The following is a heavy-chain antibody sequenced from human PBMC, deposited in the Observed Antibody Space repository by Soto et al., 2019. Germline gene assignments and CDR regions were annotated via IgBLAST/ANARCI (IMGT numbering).Heavy chain of an antibody. J-gene: IGHJ4*02. CDR1: GGSINTYY. V-gene: IGHV4-59*01. D-gene: IGHD2-15*01. Sequence: QVQLQESGPGLLKPSETLSLSCTVSGGSINTYYWSWIRQPPGRGLEWIGYIYYTGSTNYNPSLKSRVTISVDTSKNQFSLSLSSVTAADTAVYYCAGPFCSGGSCYRGAFDYWGQGTLVTVSS. CDR3: AGPFCSGGSCYRGAFDY. CDR2: IYYTGST.